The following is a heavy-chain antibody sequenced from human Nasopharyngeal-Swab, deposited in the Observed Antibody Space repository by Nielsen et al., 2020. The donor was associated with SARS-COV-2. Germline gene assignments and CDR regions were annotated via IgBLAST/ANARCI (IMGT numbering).Heavy chain of an antibody. V-gene: IGHV3-30*18. CDR2: ITSGGRTQ. D-gene: IGHD1-14*01. Sequence: GGSLRLSCAASGFTFRNHGMHWVRQAPGKGLEWVAIITSGGRTQVYADSVVGRFTISRDDPENTLFLQMNSLRPEDTAVYYCAKESTTFYYDNWGQGTLVTVSS. CDR1: GFTFRNHG. J-gene: IGHJ4*02. CDR3: AKESTTFYYDN.